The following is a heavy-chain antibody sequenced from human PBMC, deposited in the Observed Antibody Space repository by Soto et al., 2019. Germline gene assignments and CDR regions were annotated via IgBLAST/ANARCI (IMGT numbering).Heavy chain of an antibody. Sequence: ASVQVTCKAAGYTFTSYGISWVRQAPGQGLEWMGWISAYNGNTNYAQKLQGRVTMTTGTSTSTAYMELRSLRSDDTAVYYCARVELVQYYYYGMDVWGQGTTVTVSS. CDR1: GYTFTSYG. J-gene: IGHJ6*02. CDR3: ARVELVQYYYYGMDV. CDR2: ISAYNGNT. V-gene: IGHV1-18*04. D-gene: IGHD6-13*01.